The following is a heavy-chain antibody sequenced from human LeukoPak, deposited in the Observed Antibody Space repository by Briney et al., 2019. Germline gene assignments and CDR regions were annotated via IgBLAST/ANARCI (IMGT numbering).Heavy chain of an antibody. Sequence: PGGSLRLSCAASGFTVSSIYMSWVRQAPGKGLEWVSVIYSGGSTYYADSVKGRFTISRDNSKNTLYLQMNSLRAEDTAVYYCARVELELRQFDYWGQGTLVTVSS. J-gene: IGHJ4*02. CDR1: GFTVSSIY. CDR3: ARVELELRQFDY. V-gene: IGHV3-66*02. D-gene: IGHD1-7*01. CDR2: IYSGGST.